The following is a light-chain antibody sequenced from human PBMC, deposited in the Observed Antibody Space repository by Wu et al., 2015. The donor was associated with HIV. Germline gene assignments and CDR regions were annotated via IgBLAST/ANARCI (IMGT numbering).Light chain of an antibody. J-gene: IGKJ2*01. CDR1: QSVSSVY. V-gene: IGKV3-20*01. CDR2: GTS. CDR3: QQSYSTPYT. Sequence: IVLTQSPGTLSLSPGERAILSCRASQSVSSVYLAWYQQKPGQAPRLLIYGTSRRATGVPDRFSGSGSGTDFTLTISSLQPEDFATYYCQQSYSTPYTFGQGTKLEIK.